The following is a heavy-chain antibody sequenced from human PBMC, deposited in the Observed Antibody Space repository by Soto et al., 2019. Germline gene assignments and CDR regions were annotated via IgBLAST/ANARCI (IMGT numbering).Heavy chain of an antibody. CDR1: GYTFTSYS. J-gene: IGHJ4*02. Sequence: QVQLVQSGAEVKKPGASVRVSCKASGYTFTSYSFSWVRQAPGQGLEWMGRISTYNGYTKYAEKFLGRVTMTTDTSTSTAYMELRSLRSDDTAVYFCARLEIEYRCDYFDYWGQGTLVTVSS. CDR2: ISTYNGYT. V-gene: IGHV1-18*01. D-gene: IGHD4-4*01. CDR3: ARLEIEYRCDYFDY.